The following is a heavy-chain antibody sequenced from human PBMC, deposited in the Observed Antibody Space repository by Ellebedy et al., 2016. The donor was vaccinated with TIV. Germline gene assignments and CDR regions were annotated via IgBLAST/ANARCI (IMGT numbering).Heavy chain of an antibody. CDR3: AKDSRYLLAVAGPAGYYYYGMDV. V-gene: IGHV3-48*01. Sequence: GGSLRLSXAASGFTFSSYGMNWVRQAPGKGLEWVSYISSTSRTINYTDSVKGRFTISRDNAKNSLYLHMNSLRAEDTAVYYCAKDSRYLLAVAGPAGYYYYGMDVWGQGTTVTVSS. D-gene: IGHD6-19*01. CDR2: ISSTSRTI. J-gene: IGHJ6*02. CDR1: GFTFSSYG.